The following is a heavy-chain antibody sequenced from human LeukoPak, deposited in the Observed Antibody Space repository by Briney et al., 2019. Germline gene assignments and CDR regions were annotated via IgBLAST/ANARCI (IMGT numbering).Heavy chain of an antibody. CDR2: FSAYNGNA. Sequence: ASVKVSCKASGYTFITYDISWVRQAPGQGLEWMGWFSAYNGNANYAQKLQGRVTMTTESSTNTAYMELRSLRSDDTAVYYCARSAVADTLSAYYFGYWGQGTLVTVSS. CDR3: ARSAVADTLSAYYFGY. CDR1: GYTFITYD. D-gene: IGHD6-19*01. V-gene: IGHV1-18*01. J-gene: IGHJ4*02.